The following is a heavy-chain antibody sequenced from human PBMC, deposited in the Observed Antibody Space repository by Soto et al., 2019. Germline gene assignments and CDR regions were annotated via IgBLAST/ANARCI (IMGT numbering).Heavy chain of an antibody. CDR3: ARVNWNDVPFGFDY. CDR2: INPTDGST. D-gene: IGHD1-1*01. J-gene: IGHJ4*02. V-gene: IGHV1-46*01. CDR1: GYTFTSYF. Sequence: ASVKVSCKASGYTFTSYFMHWVRQAPGQGLEWMGRINPTDGSTIYAQKFQGRITMTRDTSTSTVYMELSSLRSEDTAVYYCARVNWNDVPFGFDYWVQGTVVTVSS.